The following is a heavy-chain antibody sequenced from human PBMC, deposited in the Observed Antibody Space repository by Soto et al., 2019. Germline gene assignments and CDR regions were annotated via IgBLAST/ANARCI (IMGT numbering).Heavy chain of an antibody. CDR3: ARVGVEVVIAIRAYYHDGKDV. J-gene: IGHJ6*02. CDR1: GFAFSSYV. Sequence: GGSLRLSCAASGFAFSSYVLHWVRLAPWKGPEWVSAIGTGGDTYYADSVMGRFTISRDNAKKYLYLQMNSLIAEDMAVYYCARVGVEVVIAIRAYYHDGKDVWGPGPTGTV. V-gene: IGHV3-13*01. CDR2: IGTGGDT. D-gene: IGHD2-21*01.